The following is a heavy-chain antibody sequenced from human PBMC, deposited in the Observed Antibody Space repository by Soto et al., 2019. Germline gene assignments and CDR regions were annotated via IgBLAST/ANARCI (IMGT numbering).Heavy chain of an antibody. CDR2: INHSGST. V-gene: IGHV4-34*01. CDR1: GGSFSGYY. J-gene: IGHJ4*02. D-gene: IGHD3-3*01. CDR3: ARGTIFGVRYFDY. Sequence: SETLSLTCAVYGGSFSGYYLSWIRQPPGKGLEWIGEINHSGSTNYNPSLKSRVTISVDTSKNQFSLKLSSVTAADTAVYYCARGTIFGVRYFDYWGQGTLVTVYS.